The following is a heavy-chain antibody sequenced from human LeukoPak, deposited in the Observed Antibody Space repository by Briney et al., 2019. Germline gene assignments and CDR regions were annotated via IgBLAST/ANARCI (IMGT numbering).Heavy chain of an antibody. D-gene: IGHD6-19*01. J-gene: IGHJ4*02. CDR3: AKAPARSGWYVLGY. Sequence: PGGSLRLSCAASGFTFSSYGMHWVRQAPGKGLEWVAVISYDGSNKYYADSVKGRFTISRDNSKNTLYLQMNSLRAEDTAVYYCAKAPARSGWYVLGYWGQGTLVTVSS. CDR2: ISYDGSNK. CDR1: GFTFSSYG. V-gene: IGHV3-30*18.